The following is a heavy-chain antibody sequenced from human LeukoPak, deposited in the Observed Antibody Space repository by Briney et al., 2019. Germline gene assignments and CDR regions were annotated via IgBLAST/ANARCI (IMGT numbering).Heavy chain of an antibody. CDR2: ISSSSSYI. CDR3: ARDSSSWTTGY. Sequence: GGSLRLSCAASGFTFSSYSMNWVRQAPGKGLEWVSSISSSSSYIYYADSVKGRFTISRDNAKNSLYLQMNSLRAEDTAVYYCARDSSSWTTGYWGQGTLVTVSS. J-gene: IGHJ4*02. CDR1: GFTFSSYS. V-gene: IGHV3-21*01. D-gene: IGHD6-13*01.